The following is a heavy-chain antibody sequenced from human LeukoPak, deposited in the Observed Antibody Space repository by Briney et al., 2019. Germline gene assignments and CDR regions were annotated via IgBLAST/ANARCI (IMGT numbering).Heavy chain of an antibody. D-gene: IGHD3-22*01. J-gene: IGHJ4*02. CDR3: ARGTPMYSYDSSGNYHFDY. CDR2: IYYSGST. Sequence: SETLSLTCTVSGGSISSGDYYWSWIRQPPGKGLEWIGYIYYSGSTYYNPSLKSRVTISVDTSKNQFSLKLSSVTAADTAVYYCARGTPMYSYDSSGNYHFDYWGQGTLVTVSS. V-gene: IGHV4-30-4*08. CDR1: GGSISSGDYY.